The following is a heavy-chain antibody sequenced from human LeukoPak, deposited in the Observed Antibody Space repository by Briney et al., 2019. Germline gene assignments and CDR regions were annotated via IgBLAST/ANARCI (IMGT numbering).Heavy chain of an antibody. CDR1: GGTFNSYA. D-gene: IGHD6-13*01. Sequence: ASVKVSCKASGGTFNSYAISWVRQAPGQGLEWMGGIIPIFGTTNYARKFRGRVTLTADKSTRTAYMELSSLRSEDTAVYYCARDHEAAAGLDYWGQGTLVTVSS. CDR3: ARDHEAAAGLDY. J-gene: IGHJ4*02. V-gene: IGHV1-69*06. CDR2: IIPIFGTT.